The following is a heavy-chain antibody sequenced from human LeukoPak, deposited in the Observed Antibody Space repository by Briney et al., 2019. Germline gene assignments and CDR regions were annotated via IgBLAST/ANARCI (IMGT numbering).Heavy chain of an antibody. Sequence: GGSLRLSCAASGFTFSSYAMSWVRQAPGKGLEWVAYIHYDSSTEDYADSVQGRFTISRDNSKNTMHLQMNSLRADDTAVYYCAPHSGYDFYFDYWGQGTVVTVSS. CDR1: GFTFSSYA. CDR2: IHYDSSTE. V-gene: IGHV3-30*02. D-gene: IGHD5-12*01. CDR3: APHSGYDFYFDY. J-gene: IGHJ4*02.